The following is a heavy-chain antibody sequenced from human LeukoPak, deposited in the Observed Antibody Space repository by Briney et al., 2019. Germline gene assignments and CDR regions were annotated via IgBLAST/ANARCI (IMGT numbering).Heavy chain of an antibody. J-gene: IGHJ4*02. CDR3: IASMAVAGNFDY. CDR1: GFTFSSYS. CDR2: IKQDGSEK. Sequence: GGSLRLSCAASGFTFSSYSMNWVRQAPGKGLEWVANIKQDGSEKYYVDSVKGRFTISRDNAKNSLYLQMNSLRAEDTAVYYCIASMAVAGNFDYWGQGTLVTVSS. D-gene: IGHD6-19*01. V-gene: IGHV3-7*01.